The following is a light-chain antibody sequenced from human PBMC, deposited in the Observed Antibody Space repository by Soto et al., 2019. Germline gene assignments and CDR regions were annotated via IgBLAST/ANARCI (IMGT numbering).Light chain of an antibody. CDR2: DAS. CDR1: QSISFW. CDR3: QQYYSFPT. V-gene: IGKV1-5*01. J-gene: IGKJ5*01. Sequence: DIQMTQSPSTLSASVGDRVTITCRASQSISFWLAWYQQKPGTAPKLLIYDASSLESGVPSRFSGSRSGTEFTLTISSLQPDDFATYFCQQYYSFPTFGRGTRLESK.